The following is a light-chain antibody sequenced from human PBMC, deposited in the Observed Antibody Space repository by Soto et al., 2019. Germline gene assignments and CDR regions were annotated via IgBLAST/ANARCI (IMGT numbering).Light chain of an antibody. CDR3: QQYNAN. Sequence: DIQMTQSPSTLSASVGDRVTITCRASQNIINWLAWYQLKPGKAPKVLIYDASSLQSGVPPRFSGSGSGTEFTLTINSLQPDDFATYFCQQYNANFGGGTKVEIK. CDR1: QNIINW. V-gene: IGKV1-5*01. CDR2: DAS. J-gene: IGKJ4*01.